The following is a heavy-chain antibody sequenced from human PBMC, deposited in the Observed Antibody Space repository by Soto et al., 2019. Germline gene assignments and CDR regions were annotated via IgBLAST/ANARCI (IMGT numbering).Heavy chain of an antibody. J-gene: IGHJ4*02. CDR2: IYWDDDK. Sequence: QITLKESGPTLVKPTQTLTLTCTFSGFSLSTSAVGVGWIRQPPGKALEWLAFIYWDDDKRYSPSLKSSLTITNHTSKNPVVLAMTNMDPVDTATYYCAHLVVAGLTYYFDYWGQGTLVTVSS. D-gene: IGHD2-15*01. V-gene: IGHV2-5*02. CDR3: AHLVVAGLTYYFDY. CDR1: GFSLSTSAVG.